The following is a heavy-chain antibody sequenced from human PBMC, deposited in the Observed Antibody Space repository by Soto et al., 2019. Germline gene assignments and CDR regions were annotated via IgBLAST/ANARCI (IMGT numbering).Heavy chain of an antibody. CDR2: TYYRSKWYN. V-gene: IGHV6-1*01. Sequence: PSQTLSLTCAISGDSVSSNSAAWNWIRQSPSRGLEWLGRTYYRSKWYNEYALSVKSRIIINPDTSKNQFSPQLTSVTPDDTAVYYCTRHEGGAAADRPLDYWGQGTLVTVSS. D-gene: IGHD6-13*01. CDR3: TRHEGGAAADRPLDY. J-gene: IGHJ4*02. CDR1: GDSVSSNSAA.